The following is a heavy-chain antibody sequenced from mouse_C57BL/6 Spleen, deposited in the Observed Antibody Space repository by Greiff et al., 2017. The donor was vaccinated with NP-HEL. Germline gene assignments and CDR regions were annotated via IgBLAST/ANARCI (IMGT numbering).Heavy chain of an antibody. Sequence: QVQLQQPGAELVRPGTSVKLSCKASGYTFTSYWMHWVKQRPGQGLEWIGVIDPSDSYTNYNQKFKGKATLTVDTSSSTAYMKLSSLTSEDSAVYYCARQDLLWDYFDYWGQGTTLTVSS. CDR1: GYTFTSYW. CDR3: ARQDLLWDYFDY. J-gene: IGHJ2*01. V-gene: IGHV1-59*01. D-gene: IGHD2-1*01. CDR2: IDPSDSYT.